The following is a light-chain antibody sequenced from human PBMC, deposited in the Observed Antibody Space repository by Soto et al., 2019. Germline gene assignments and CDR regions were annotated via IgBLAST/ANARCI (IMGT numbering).Light chain of an antibody. CDR2: GAS. Sequence: EIVLTQSPATLSVSPGERVTLSCRASERLITFLAWFQQKPGQAPRLLIYGASTKATGVPARFSGSGSATDFTLTISSLQSEDFAVYYWQSYNDWTLTLGPGTKLEIK. CDR1: ERLITF. J-gene: IGKJ2*01. V-gene: IGKV3-15*01. CDR3: QSYNDWTLT.